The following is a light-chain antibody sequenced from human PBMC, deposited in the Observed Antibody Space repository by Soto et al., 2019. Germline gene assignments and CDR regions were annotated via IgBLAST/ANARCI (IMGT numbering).Light chain of an antibody. CDR2: GAS. J-gene: IGKJ1*01. CDR1: QSVSSSY. CDR3: QQYGSSFWT. Sequence: EIVLTQSPGTLSLSPGERATLSCRASQSVSSSYLARYQQKPGQAPRLLIYGASSRATGIPDRFSGSGSGTDFTLTISRLEPEDFAVYYCQQYGSSFWTFGQGTKVEIK. V-gene: IGKV3-20*01.